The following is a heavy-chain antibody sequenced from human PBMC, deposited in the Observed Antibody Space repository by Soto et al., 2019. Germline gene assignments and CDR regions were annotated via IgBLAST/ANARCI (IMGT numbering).Heavy chain of an antibody. J-gene: IGHJ4*02. CDR1: GFTFSAYS. CDR3: ARMSSSVSPGC. Sequence: EVQLVESGGGLVQPGGSLRLSCAASGFTFSAYSMNWVRQAPGKGLEWVSYVNSGGTTKYYAGSVKGRFTISRDNAQNSLYPQMNSLRAEDTAIYYCARMSSSVSPGCWGQGTLVTVSS. D-gene: IGHD2-2*01. CDR2: VNSGGTTK. V-gene: IGHV3-48*01.